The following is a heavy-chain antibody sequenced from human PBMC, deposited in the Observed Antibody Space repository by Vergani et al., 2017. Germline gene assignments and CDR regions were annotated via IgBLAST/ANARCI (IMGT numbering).Heavy chain of an antibody. D-gene: IGHD3-9*01. CDR3: AREVGGLRYFDWLLGPFDY. Sequence: EVQLVESGGGLVQPGGSLRLSCAASGFTFSSFVMTWVRQAPGQGLEWVSAMSGSGASIYYADSVRGRFTISRDNSKNTLCLQMNSLRVEDTAVYYCAREVGGLRYFDWLLGPFDYWGQGTLVTVSS. CDR2: MSGSGASI. J-gene: IGHJ4*02. V-gene: IGHV3-23*04. CDR1: GFTFSSFV.